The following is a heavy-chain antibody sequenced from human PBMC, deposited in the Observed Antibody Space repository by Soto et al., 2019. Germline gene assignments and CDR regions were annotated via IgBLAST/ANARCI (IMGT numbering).Heavy chain of an antibody. D-gene: IGHD2-2*01. V-gene: IGHV1-46*01. Sequence: QVQLVQSGAEVTRSGASVKVSCKASGYSFISHYLHWVRQAPGQGLEWMGFINPSGGSATLAQKFQGRVTMTRDTSSSTVYMELTILRSEDAAVYYCARDYLSSKLSLSYFDFWGQGTLVTVSS. CDR3: ARDYLSSKLSLSYFDF. CDR1: GYSFISHY. CDR2: INPSGGSA. J-gene: IGHJ4*02.